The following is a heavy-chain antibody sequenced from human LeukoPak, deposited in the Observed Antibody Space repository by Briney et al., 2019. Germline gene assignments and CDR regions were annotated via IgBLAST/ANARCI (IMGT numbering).Heavy chain of an antibody. CDR1: GGSISSYY. CDR2: IYYSGST. D-gene: IGHD6-19*01. V-gene: IGHV4-59*01. Sequence: SETLSLTCTVSGGSISSYYWSWIRQPPGQGLEWIGYIYYSGSTNYNPSLKSRVTISVDTSKNQFSLKLSSVTAADTAVYYCARVLGSEQWLVPDYYYYMDVWGKGTTVTISS. J-gene: IGHJ6*03. CDR3: ARVLGSEQWLVPDYYYYMDV.